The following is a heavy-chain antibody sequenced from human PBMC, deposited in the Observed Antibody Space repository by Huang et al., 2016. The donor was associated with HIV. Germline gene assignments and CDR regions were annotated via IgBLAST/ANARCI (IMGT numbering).Heavy chain of an antibody. CDR2: ISSSSSYI. CDR1: GFTFSSYR. J-gene: IGHJ4*02. CDR3: ASEIAAASIDY. D-gene: IGHD6-13*01. Sequence: EVQLVESGGGLVKPGGSLRLSCAASGFTFSSYRMNWVRQAPGKGLEWVSAISSSSSYIYYADSVKGRFTISRDNAKNSLYLQMNSLRAEDTAVYYCASEIAAASIDYWGQGTLVTVSS. V-gene: IGHV3-21*01.